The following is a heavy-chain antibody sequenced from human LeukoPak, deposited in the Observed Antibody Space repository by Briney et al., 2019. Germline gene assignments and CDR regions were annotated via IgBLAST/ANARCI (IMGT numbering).Heavy chain of an antibody. Sequence: GGSLRLSCAASGFTVSSNYMSWVRQAPGKGLEWVSVIYSGGSTYYAGSVKGRFTISRDNSKNTLYLQMNSLRAEDTAVYYCARALGLLSGDGYWGQGTLVTVSS. V-gene: IGHV3-53*01. CDR2: IYSGGST. CDR3: ARALGLLSGDGY. J-gene: IGHJ4*02. CDR1: GFTVSSNY. D-gene: IGHD3-10*01.